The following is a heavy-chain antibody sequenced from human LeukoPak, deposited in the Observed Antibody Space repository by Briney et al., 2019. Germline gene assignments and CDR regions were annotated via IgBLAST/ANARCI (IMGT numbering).Heavy chain of an antibody. D-gene: IGHD2-21*02. V-gene: IGHV3-21*01. Sequence: TPGGSLRLSCAASGFTFSSYSMNWVRQAPGKGLEWVSSISSSSSYIYYADSVKGRFTISRDNAKNSLYLQMNSLRAEDTAVYYCARARHVVVTATFDYWGQGTLVTVSS. CDR3: ARARHVVVTATFDY. CDR2: ISSSSSYI. CDR1: GFTFSSYS. J-gene: IGHJ4*02.